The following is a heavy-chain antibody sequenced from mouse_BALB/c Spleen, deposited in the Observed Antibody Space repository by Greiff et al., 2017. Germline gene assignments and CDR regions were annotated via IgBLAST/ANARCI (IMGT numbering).Heavy chain of an antibody. D-gene: IGHD1-1*01. Sequence: VQLKQTGPELVKPGASVKISCKASGYSFTDYIMLWVKQSHGKSLEWIGNINPYYGSTSYNLKFKGKATLTVDKSSSTAYMQLNSLTSEDSAVYYCARFGDYYGSSSAMDYWGQGTSVTVSS. CDR1: GYSFTDYI. CDR3: ARFGDYYGSSSAMDY. CDR2: INPYYGST. V-gene: IGHV1-39*01. J-gene: IGHJ4*01.